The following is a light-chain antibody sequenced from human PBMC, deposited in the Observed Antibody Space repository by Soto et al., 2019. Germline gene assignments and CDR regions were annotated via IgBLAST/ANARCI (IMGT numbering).Light chain of an antibody. Sequence: EVVLTQSPATLSVSPGERSTLSCSSSQSVSSNLAWYQQKPGQAPRLLIYGASIRATGIPARFSGSGSWTEFTLTISSLQSEDFAVYYCQQYNTWPPITFGQGTRLEI. V-gene: IGKV3-15*01. CDR1: QSVSSN. CDR2: GAS. J-gene: IGKJ5*01. CDR3: QQYNTWPPIT.